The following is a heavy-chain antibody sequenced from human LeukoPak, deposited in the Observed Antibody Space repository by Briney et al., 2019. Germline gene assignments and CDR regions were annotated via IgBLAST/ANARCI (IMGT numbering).Heavy chain of an antibody. CDR1: GGSFSGYY. J-gene: IGHJ4*02. Sequence: NASETLSLTCAVYGGSFSGYYWSWIRQPPGKGLEWIGEINHSGSTNYNPSLKSRVTISVDTSKNQFSLKLSSVTAADTAVYYCARASPHYYDSSGGFDYWGQGTLVTVSS. CDR2: INHSGST. CDR3: ARASPHYYDSSGGFDY. D-gene: IGHD3-22*01. V-gene: IGHV4-34*01.